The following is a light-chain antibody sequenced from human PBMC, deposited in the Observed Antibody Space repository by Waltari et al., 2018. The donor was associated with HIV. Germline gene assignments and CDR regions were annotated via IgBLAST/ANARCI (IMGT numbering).Light chain of an antibody. Sequence: IQMTQSPSSLSASLGDRVTITCRASQSIGSYLNWYQQIPGKAPNLLIYAASRLQSGVPSRFSGSGSGTDFTLTISGLQREDYATYYCQQSYLTPRTPRTFGQGTKVEI. CDR1: QSIGSY. V-gene: IGKV1-39*01. J-gene: IGKJ1*01. CDR2: AAS. CDR3: QQSYLTPRTPRT.